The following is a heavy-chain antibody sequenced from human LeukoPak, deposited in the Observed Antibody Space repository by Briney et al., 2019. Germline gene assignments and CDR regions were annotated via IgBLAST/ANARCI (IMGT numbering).Heavy chain of an antibody. J-gene: IGHJ6*03. Sequence: ASVKVSCKASGYTFTSYGISWVRQAPGQGLEWMGWISAYNGNTNYAQKLQGRVTMTTDTSTSTAYMELRSLRSDDTAVYYCARETPTGFWSGYAAYYMDVWGKGTTVTVSS. CDR1: GYTFTSYG. D-gene: IGHD3-3*01. CDR3: ARETPTGFWSGYAAYYMDV. V-gene: IGHV1-18*01. CDR2: ISAYNGNT.